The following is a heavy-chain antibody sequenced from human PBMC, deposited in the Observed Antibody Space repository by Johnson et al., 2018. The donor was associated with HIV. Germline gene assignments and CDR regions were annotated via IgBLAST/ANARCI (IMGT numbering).Heavy chain of an antibody. D-gene: IGHD3-10*01. J-gene: IGHJ3*02. V-gene: IGHV3-30*04. Sequence: QVQLVESGGGLVQPGGSLRLSCAASGFTFSSYAMHWVRQAPGKGLEWVAVISYDGSNKYYADSVKGRFTISRDNSKNTLYLQMNSLRAEDTAVYYCARDSGVPGNDAFDIWGQGTMVTVSS. CDR2: ISYDGSNK. CDR3: ARDSGVPGNDAFDI. CDR1: GFTFSSYA.